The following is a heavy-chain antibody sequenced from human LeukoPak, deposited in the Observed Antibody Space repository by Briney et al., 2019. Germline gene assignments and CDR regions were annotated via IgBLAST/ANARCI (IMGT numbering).Heavy chain of an antibody. Sequence: GESLKISCKGSGYSFTSYWIGWVRQMPGKGLEWMGIIYPGDSDTRYSPSFQGQVTISADKSISTAYLQWSSLRAEDTAVYYCARVDYDILTGYYIYAFDIWGQGTMVTVSS. CDR3: ARVDYDILTGYYIYAFDI. V-gene: IGHV5-51*01. CDR2: IYPGDSDT. CDR1: GYSFTSYW. D-gene: IGHD3-9*01. J-gene: IGHJ3*02.